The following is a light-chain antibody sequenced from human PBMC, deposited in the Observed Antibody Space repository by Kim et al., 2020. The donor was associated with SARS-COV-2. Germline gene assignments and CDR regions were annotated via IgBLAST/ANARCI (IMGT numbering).Light chain of an antibody. V-gene: IGLV3-21*04. CDR2: YDS. J-gene: IGLJ2*01. CDR3: QVWDSSSDHRVV. Sequence: PGRTARVSCGGNSIGSNSVHWYQQKSGQAPVLVISYDSDRPSGIPERFSGSNSGNTATLTISRVEAGDEADYYCQVWDSSSDHRVVFGGGTQLTVL. CDR1: SIGSNS.